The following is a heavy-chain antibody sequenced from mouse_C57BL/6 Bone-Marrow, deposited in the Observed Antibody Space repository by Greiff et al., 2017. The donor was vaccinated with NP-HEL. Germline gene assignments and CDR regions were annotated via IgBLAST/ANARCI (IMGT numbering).Heavy chain of an antibody. CDR1: GYSFTSYW. D-gene: IGHD2-1*01. CDR3: TYGNYYYAMDY. CDR2: IYPGNSDT. Sequence: EVHLVESGTVLARPGASVKMSCKTSGYSFTSYWMHWVKQRPGQGLEWIGAIYPGNSDTSYNQKFKGKAKLTAATSASTAYMELSSLTNEDSAVYYCTYGNYYYAMDYWGQGTSVTVSS. J-gene: IGHJ4*01. V-gene: IGHV1-5*01.